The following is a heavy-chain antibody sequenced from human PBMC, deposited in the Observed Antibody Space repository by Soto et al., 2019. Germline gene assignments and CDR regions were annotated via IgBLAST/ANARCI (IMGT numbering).Heavy chain of an antibody. J-gene: IGHJ2*01. V-gene: IGHV1-2*04. Sequence: QVQLVQSGAEVKKPGASVKVSCKASGYTFTGYYMHWVRQAPGQGLEWMGWINPNIGGTNYAQKLKGSGTMTMDTSISTAYMELNKLRSDDSAVYYCARGRSGSFNAGGYFDLWGRGTLVTVSS. CDR2: INPNIGGT. CDR3: ARGRSGSFNAGGYFDL. D-gene: IGHD1-26*01. CDR1: GYTFTGYY.